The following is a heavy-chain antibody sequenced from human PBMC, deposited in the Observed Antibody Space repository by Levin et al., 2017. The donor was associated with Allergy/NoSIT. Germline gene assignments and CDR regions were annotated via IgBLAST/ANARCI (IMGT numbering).Heavy chain of an antibody. D-gene: IGHD6-19*01. CDR2: ISYDGSNK. Sequence: GGSLRLSCAASGFTFSSYGMHWVRQAPGKGLEWVAVISYDGSNKYYADSVEGRFTISRDNSKNTLYLQMNSLRAEDTAVYYCAKDLSSGWYYYYYYMDVWGKGTTVTVSS. V-gene: IGHV3-30*18. J-gene: IGHJ6*03. CDR3: AKDLSSGWYYYYYYMDV. CDR1: GFTFSSYG.